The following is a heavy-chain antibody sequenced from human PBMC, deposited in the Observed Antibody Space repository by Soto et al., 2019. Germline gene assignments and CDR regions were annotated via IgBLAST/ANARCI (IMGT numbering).Heavy chain of an antibody. J-gene: IGHJ5*02. D-gene: IGHD2-2*01. CDR2: ISGSGGST. V-gene: IGHV3-23*01. Sequence: QPGGSLRLSCAASGFTFSSYAMSWVRQAPGKGLEWVSAISGSGGSTYYADSVKGRFTISRDNSKNTLYLQMNSLRAEDTAVYYCAKIEGYCSSTRCYAWFDPWGQGTLVTVSS. CDR3: AKIEGYCSSTRCYAWFDP. CDR1: GFTFSSYA.